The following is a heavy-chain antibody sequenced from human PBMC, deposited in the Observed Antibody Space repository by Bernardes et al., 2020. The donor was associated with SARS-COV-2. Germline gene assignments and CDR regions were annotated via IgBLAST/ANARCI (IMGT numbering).Heavy chain of an antibody. D-gene: IGHD3-3*01. CDR1: GFTFSSYS. J-gene: IGHJ4*02. Sequence: GGPLRLSCAASGFTFSSYSMNWVRKAPGKGLEWVSYISSSSSTIYYADSVKGRFTISRDNAKNSLYLQMNSLRAEDTAVYYCARDTDYDFWSGYRKTLDYWGQGTLVTVSS. V-gene: IGHV3-48*01. CDR3: ARDTDYDFWSGYRKTLDY. CDR2: ISSSSSTI.